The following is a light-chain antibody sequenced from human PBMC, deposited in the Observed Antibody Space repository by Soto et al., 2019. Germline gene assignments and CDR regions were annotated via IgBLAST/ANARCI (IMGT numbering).Light chain of an antibody. CDR2: DVN. CDR3: CSYAGSYPWM. Sequence: QSALTQPHSVSGSPGQSVTISCTGTSSDVGGYIFVSWYQQRPGKAPKLMIYDVNKRPSGVPDRFSGSKSGNTASLTISGLQAEDEADYFCCSYAGSYPWMCGGGTKLTVL. V-gene: IGLV2-11*01. CDR1: SSDVGGYIF. J-gene: IGLJ3*02.